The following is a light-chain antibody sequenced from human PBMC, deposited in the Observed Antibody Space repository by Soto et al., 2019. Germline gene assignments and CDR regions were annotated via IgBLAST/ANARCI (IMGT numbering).Light chain of an antibody. Sequence: QSALTQPASVSGSPGQSITISCTGSDISGYNYVSWYQQYPGKDPKLMIYEVSNRPSGVSHRFSGSKSGNTASLTISGLQAEDEADYYCSTSQVFAPGTKVTVL. CDR1: DISGYNY. CDR3: STSQV. V-gene: IGLV2-14*01. CDR2: EVS. J-gene: IGLJ1*01.